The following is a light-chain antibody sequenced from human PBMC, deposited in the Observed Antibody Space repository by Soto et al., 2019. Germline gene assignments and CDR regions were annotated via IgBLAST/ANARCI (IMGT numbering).Light chain of an antibody. J-gene: IGKJ1*01. CDR3: QQYNDYSWT. CDR2: KAS. Sequence: DIQMTQSPSTLSASVGDRVTITCRASQSISAWLAWYQQKPGKAPKLLIYKASSLERGVPSRFSGSGSGTEFPLTISSLQPDDFATYYCQQYNDYSWTFGPGTKVEIK. V-gene: IGKV1-5*03. CDR1: QSISAW.